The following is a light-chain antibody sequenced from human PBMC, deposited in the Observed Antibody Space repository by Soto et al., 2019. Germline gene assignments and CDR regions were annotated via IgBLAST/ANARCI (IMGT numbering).Light chain of an antibody. Sequence: QSVLTQPASVSESPGQSITISCTGTSSDVGGYNSVSWYQQHPGKVPKIMIYDVSIRPSGVPDRFSGSKSGNTASLTISGLQAEDEADYYCSSYTSIPALVFGTGTKVTVL. J-gene: IGLJ1*01. CDR3: SSYTSIPALV. CDR1: SSDVGGYNS. CDR2: DVS. V-gene: IGLV2-14*01.